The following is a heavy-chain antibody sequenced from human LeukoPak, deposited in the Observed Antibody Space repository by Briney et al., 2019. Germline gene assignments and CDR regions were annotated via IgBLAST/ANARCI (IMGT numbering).Heavy chain of an antibody. J-gene: IGHJ4*02. CDR2: ISGDSTYI. CDR1: GFTFPSYS. Sequence: GGSLRLSCAASGFTFPSYSMNWVRQAPGKGLEWVSSISGDSTYIYNAGSVKGRFTISRDNAQASLYLQMISLRAGDTAVYYCARVSGRLERQSDLDYWGQGTLVIVSS. CDR3: ARVSGRLERQSDLDY. V-gene: IGHV3-21*01. D-gene: IGHD1-1*01.